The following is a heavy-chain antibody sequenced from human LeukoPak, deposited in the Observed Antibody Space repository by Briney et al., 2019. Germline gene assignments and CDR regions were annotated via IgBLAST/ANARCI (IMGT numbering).Heavy chain of an antibody. CDR2: IYHSGST. CDR3: ARGPPTDYYDSSGFYYVFDY. Sequence: PSGTLSLTCAVSGGSISSSNWWSWVRQPPGKGLEWIGEIYHSGSTNYNPSLKSRVTISVDTSKNQFSLKLSSVTAADTAVYFCARGPPTDYYDSSGFYYVFDYWGQGTLVTVSS. V-gene: IGHV4-4*02. CDR1: GGSISSSNW. J-gene: IGHJ4*02. D-gene: IGHD3-22*01.